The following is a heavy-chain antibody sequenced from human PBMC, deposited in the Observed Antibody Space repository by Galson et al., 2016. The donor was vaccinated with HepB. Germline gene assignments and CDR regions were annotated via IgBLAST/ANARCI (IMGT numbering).Heavy chain of an antibody. CDR2: IYWDGDK. CDR1: GFSLTTTAVG. V-gene: IGHV2-5*02. Sequence: PALVKPTQTLTLTCSFSGFSLTTTAVGVSWIRRPPGKALEWLALIYWDGDKEYSPSLKSRLTITKDTSKNQVVLTMTDMDPVDTATYYCGHSSGWTSDYWGQGILVTVSS. D-gene: IGHD6-19*01. J-gene: IGHJ4*02. CDR3: GHSSGWTSDY.